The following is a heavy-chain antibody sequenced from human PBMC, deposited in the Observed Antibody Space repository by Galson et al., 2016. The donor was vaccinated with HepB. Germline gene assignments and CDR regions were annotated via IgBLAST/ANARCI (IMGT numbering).Heavy chain of an antibody. Sequence: SLRLSCAASGFSITNYGLHWVRQAPGKGLEWVAIIWYDGSNKYYADSVRGRVTIPRDNSKSTLYLQMNSLRAEDTAVYYCARYSDYRGEYYFFGMDVWGQGTTVTVSS. CDR2: IWYDGSNK. V-gene: IGHV3-33*01. J-gene: IGHJ6*02. D-gene: IGHD4-23*01. CDR3: ARYSDYRGEYYFFGMDV. CDR1: GFSITNYG.